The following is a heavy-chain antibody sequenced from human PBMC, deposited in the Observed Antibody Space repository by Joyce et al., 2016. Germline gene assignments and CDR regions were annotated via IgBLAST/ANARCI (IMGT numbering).Heavy chain of an antibody. CDR1: GFTFGSYS. D-gene: IGHD6-19*01. J-gene: IGHJ4*02. Sequence: EVQLVESGGGLIQPGGSLRLTCVASGFTFGSYSMSWVRQAPGKGLEWVSYISSTSSSIQYADSVKGRFTMSRDNAKDSLYLQMNRLRVEDTAVYYCARDRSGGRSPGSHFESWGQGTLLTVSS. CDR2: ISSTSSSI. CDR3: ARDRSGGRSPGSHFES. V-gene: IGHV3-48*01.